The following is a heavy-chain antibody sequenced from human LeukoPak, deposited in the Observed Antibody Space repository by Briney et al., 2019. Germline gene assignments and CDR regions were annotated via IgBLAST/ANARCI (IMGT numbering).Heavy chain of an antibody. V-gene: IGHV4-31*03. J-gene: IGHJ3*01. Sequence: SETLSLTCTVSGGSISSGGYYWSWIRQHPGKGLEWIGYIGYTYYGGSTYYNPSLKSRVTISGDTSKNQFSLNLNSVTAADTAMYYCARDRAGYSGYEGDPFDVWGQGTMVTVSS. CDR2: IGYTYYGGST. CDR1: GGSISSGGYY. CDR3: ARDRAGYSGYEGDPFDV. D-gene: IGHD5-12*01.